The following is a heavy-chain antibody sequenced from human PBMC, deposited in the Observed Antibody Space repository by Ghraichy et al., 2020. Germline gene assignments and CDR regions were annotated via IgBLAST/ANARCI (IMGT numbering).Heavy chain of an antibody. J-gene: IGHJ5*02. Sequence: SETLSLTCTVSGGSISSYYWSWIRQPPGKGLEWIGYIYYSGSTNYNPSLKSRVTISVDTSKNQFSLKLSSVTAADTAVYYCARAAAGYDYVWGSYRYSRPWFDPWGQGTLVTVSS. D-gene: IGHD3-16*02. CDR1: GGSISSYY. CDR3: ARAAAGYDYVWGSYRYSRPWFDP. V-gene: IGHV4-59*01. CDR2: IYYSGST.